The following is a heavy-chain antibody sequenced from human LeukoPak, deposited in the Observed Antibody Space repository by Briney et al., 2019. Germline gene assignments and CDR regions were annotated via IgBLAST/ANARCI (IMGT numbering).Heavy chain of an antibody. CDR3: ATSGYSSSWYYFDH. CDR1: GYTLTELS. CDR2: FDPEDGET. V-gene: IGHV1-24*01. J-gene: IGHJ4*02. D-gene: IGHD6-13*01. Sequence: GASVKVSCKVSGYTLTELSMHWVRQAPGKGLEWMGGFDPEDGETIYAQKFQGRVTMTEDTSTDTAYMALSSLRSEDTAVYYCATSGYSSSWYYFDHWGQGTLVTVSS.